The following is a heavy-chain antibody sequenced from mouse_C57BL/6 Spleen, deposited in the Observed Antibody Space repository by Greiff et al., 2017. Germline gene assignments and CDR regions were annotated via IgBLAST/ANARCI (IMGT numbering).Heavy chain of an antibody. CDR1: GYTFTSYG. J-gene: IGHJ2*01. V-gene: IGHV1-81*01. D-gene: IGHD1-1*01. Sequence: VQLQQSGAELARPGASVKLSCKASGYTFTSYGISWVKQRTGQGLGWIGEIYPRSGNPYYTEKFKGKATLTADQSSSTAYMALRSLTSEDSAVYFCAIATVGDYWGKATTLTVSS. CDR2: IYPRSGNP. CDR3: AIATVGDY.